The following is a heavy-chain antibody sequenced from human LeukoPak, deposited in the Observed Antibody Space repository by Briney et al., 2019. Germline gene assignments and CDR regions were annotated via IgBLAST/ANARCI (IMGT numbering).Heavy chain of an antibody. V-gene: IGHV4-59*08. J-gene: IGHJ4*02. CDR2: ISYSGNT. Sequence: SETLSLTCTVSGGSISGYYWSWIRQPPGKALGWIGYISYSGNTNYTPSLKSRLTISLHTSKNQFSLKLSSVTAADTAVYYCAAGGDGMATILADSWGQGTLVTVSS. CDR1: GGSISGYY. CDR3: AAGGDGMATILADS. D-gene: IGHD5-24*01.